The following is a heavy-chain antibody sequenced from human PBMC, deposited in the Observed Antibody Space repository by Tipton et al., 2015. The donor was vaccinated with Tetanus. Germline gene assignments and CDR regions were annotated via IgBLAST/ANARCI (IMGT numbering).Heavy chain of an antibody. Sequence: LVKPSETLSLTCTVSGVSISSYYWSWIRQSPGKGLEWIGYIFYAGSTNSNPSLKSRVTISVDRAKNQFSLKLTSVTAADTAVYSCAGGLVRWYEPWGRGTLVSVSS. CDR2: IFYAGST. V-gene: IGHV4-59*01. CDR1: GVSISSYY. D-gene: IGHD3-10*01. J-gene: IGHJ5*02. CDR3: AGGLVRWYEP.